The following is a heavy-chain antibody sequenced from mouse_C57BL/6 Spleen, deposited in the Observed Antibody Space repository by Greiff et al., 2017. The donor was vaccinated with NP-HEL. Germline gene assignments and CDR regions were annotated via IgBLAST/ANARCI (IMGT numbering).Heavy chain of an antibody. CDR3: SREGFITTVVVTDYYAMDY. CDR1: GYSITSGYY. J-gene: IGHJ4*01. V-gene: IGHV3-6*01. D-gene: IGHD1-1*01. Sequence: DVKLQESGPGLVKPSQSLSLTCSVTGYSITSGYYWNWIRQFPGNKLEWMGYISYDGSNNYNPSLKNRISITRDTSKNQFFLKLNSVTTEDTATYYWSREGFITTVVVTDYYAMDYWGQGTSVTVSS. CDR2: ISYDGSN.